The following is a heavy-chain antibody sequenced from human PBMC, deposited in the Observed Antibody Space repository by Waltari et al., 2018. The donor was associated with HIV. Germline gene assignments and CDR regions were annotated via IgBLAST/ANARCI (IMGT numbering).Heavy chain of an antibody. CDR2: IKHTGSS. CDR3: ARGPRSGYDNSRGGGDY. V-gene: IGHV4-34*01. CDR1: GASFSGYY. Sequence: QVQLQQWCAGLLKPSATLSLPCAVSGASFSGYYWSCIRQPPGKGLERIGEIKHTGSSNYNPSPKSRVTISVDTSKNQCSRKLSSVTAADTAVYYCARGPRSGYDNSRGGGDYWGQGTMVTVSS. J-gene: IGHJ4*02. D-gene: IGHD5-12*01.